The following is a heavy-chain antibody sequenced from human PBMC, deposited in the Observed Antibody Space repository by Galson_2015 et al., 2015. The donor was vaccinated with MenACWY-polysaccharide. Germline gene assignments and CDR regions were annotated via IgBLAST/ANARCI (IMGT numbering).Heavy chain of an antibody. J-gene: IGHJ6*02. Sequence: SLRLSCAASGFTFEDYAMHWVRHAPGKGLEWVSGISWHSGTRGYADSVRGRFVISRDNAKNSLYLQTNSLRTEDTALYYCAKDVGGGSLEWYGLDVWGQGTPVTVSS. D-gene: IGHD3-10*01. CDR1: GFTFEDYA. CDR2: ISWHSGTR. V-gene: IGHV3-9*01. CDR3: AKDVGGGSLEWYGLDV.